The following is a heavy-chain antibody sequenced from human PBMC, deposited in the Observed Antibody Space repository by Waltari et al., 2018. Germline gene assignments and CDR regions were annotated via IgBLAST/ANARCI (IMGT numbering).Heavy chain of an antibody. CDR3: AKVGGIAAAAEYAFDI. Sequence: EVQLVESGGGLVQPGGSLRLSCAASGFTFSSYAMSWVRQAPGKGLEWVSAIRGSGGSTYYADSVKGRFTISRDNSKNTLYLQMNSLRAEDTAVYYCAKVGGIAAAAEYAFDIWGQGTMVTVSS. J-gene: IGHJ3*02. CDR1: GFTFSSYA. V-gene: IGHV3-23*04. D-gene: IGHD6-13*01. CDR2: IRGSGGST.